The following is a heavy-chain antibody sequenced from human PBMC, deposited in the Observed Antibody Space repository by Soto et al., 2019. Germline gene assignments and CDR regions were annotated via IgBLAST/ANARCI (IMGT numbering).Heavy chain of an antibody. CDR1: GYTLTEIS. Sequence: ASVKVTCKVSGYTLTEISMQWVRQAPGKGLEWMGGFDPEDGETIYAQKFQGRVTMTEDTSTDTAYMELSSLRSEDTAVYYCARKNSYAQPFLDIGGKGKRATVPS. V-gene: IGHV1-24*01. D-gene: IGHD3-16*01. CDR2: FDPEDGET. J-gene: IGHJ3*02. CDR3: ARKNSYAQPFLDI.